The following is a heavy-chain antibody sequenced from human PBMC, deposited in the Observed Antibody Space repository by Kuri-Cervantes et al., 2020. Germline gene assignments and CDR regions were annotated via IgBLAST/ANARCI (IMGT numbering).Heavy chain of an antibody. D-gene: IGHD2/OR15-2a*01. CDR1: GFTFSSYA. CDR3: ARDREYYYYGMDV. V-gene: IGHV3-30*03. Sequence: GGSLRLSCAASGFTFSSYAMSWVRQAPGKGLEWVAVISYDGSNKYYADFVKGRFTISRDNSKNALYLQMNSLRVEDTAVYYCARDREYYYYGMDVWGQGTPVTVSS. CDR2: ISYDGSNK. J-gene: IGHJ6*02.